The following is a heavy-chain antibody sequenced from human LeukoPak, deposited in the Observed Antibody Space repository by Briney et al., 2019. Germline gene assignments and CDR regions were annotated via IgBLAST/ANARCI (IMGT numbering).Heavy chain of an antibody. CDR3: ARDFYPDYYMDV. CDR1: GFTFSDYY. V-gene: IGHV3-11*04. J-gene: IGHJ6*03. Sequence: GGALRLSCAASGFTFSDYYMSWIRQAPGKGLEGVSYISSSGSIMYYADSVKGGFTISRDNAKNSLYLQMNSLRAEDTAVYYCARDFYPDYYMDVWGKGTTVTVSS. CDR2: ISSSGSIM. D-gene: IGHD3-3*01.